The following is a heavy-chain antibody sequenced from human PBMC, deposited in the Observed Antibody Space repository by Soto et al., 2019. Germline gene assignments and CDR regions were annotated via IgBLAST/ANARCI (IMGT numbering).Heavy chain of an antibody. Sequence: ASVKVSCKASGYTFTSYDINWVRQATGQGLEWMGWMNPNSGNTGYAQKFQGRVTMTRNTSISTAYMELSSLRSEDTAVYYCARSFMITFGGVIVIPHPFDPWGQGTLVTVSS. V-gene: IGHV1-8*01. CDR1: GYTFTSYD. J-gene: IGHJ5*02. D-gene: IGHD3-16*02. CDR2: MNPNSGNT. CDR3: ARSFMITFGGVIVIPHPFDP.